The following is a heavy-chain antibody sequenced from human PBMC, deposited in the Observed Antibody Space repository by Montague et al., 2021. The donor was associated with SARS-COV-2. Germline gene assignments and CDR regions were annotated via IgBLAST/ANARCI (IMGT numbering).Heavy chain of an antibody. CDR3: ARDVVATPGTFDY. CDR1: GDSISDFY. D-gene: IGHD6-13*01. Sequence: SETLSLTCTVSGDSISDFYWSWIRQPAGKGLEWIGRVSASGSTNYNPSLNSRVTMSVDTSKKQFSLTLSPVTAADTAVDYCARDVVATPGTFDYWGQGTLVTVSS. CDR2: VSASGST. J-gene: IGHJ4*02. V-gene: IGHV4-4*07.